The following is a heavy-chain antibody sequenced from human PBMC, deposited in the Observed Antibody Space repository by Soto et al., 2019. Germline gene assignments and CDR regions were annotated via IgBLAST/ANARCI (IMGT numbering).Heavy chain of an antibody. J-gene: IGHJ3*02. D-gene: IGHD3-10*01. CDR1: GFTFSSYA. Sequence: VGSLRLSCAASGFTFSSYAMSWVRQAPGKGLEWVSAISGSGGSTYYADSVKGRFTISRDNSKNTLYLQMNSLRAEDTAVYYCAPDLWFGELLYSDAFDIWGQGTMVTVSS. V-gene: IGHV3-23*01. CDR3: APDLWFGELLYSDAFDI. CDR2: ISGSGGST.